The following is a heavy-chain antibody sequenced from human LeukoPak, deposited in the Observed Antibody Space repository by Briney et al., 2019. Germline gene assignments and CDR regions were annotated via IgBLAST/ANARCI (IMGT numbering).Heavy chain of an antibody. CDR2: IDPNSGGT. CDR3: ARGRGTTMVRGVITHYFDL. V-gene: IGHV1-2*02. J-gene: IGHJ2*01. CDR1: GYTFTAHY. Sequence: ASVKVSCKASGYTFTAHYIHWVRQAPGQGLEWMGWIDPNSGGTNYAQKFLGSVTMTGDTSINTAFMELSRLRPDDTAIYYCARGRGTTMVRGVITHYFDLWGRGSLVTVSS. D-gene: IGHD3-10*01.